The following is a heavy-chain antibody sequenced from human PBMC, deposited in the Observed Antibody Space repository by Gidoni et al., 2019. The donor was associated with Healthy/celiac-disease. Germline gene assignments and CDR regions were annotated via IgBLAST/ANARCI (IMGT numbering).Heavy chain of an antibody. V-gene: IGHV3-23*01. Sequence: ELQLLESGGGLVQPGGSLRTSFAVSRCNFSSYAMSWVRQATGKGLGGVSAISGSDSSTYYADSVKGRFAISSGDSKNTLSLQMNSLRAEDTAVDYCAEGRAAVSIDYWGQGTLVTVSS. CDR2: ISGSDSST. D-gene: IGHD4-17*01. J-gene: IGHJ4*02. CDR1: RCNFSSYA. CDR3: AEGRAAVSIDY.